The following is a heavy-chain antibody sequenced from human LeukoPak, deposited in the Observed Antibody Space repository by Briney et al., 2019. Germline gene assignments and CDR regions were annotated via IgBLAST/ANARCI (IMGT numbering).Heavy chain of an antibody. D-gene: IGHD6-6*01. V-gene: IGHV3-9*01. J-gene: IGHJ4*02. Sequence: SLRLSCAASGFTFDDYAMHWVRQAPGKGLEWVSGISWNSGSIGYADSVKGRFTISRDNAKNSLYLQMNSLRAEDTALYYCASIEYSNPRGYWGQGTLVTVSS. CDR1: GFTFDDYA. CDR2: ISWNSGSI. CDR3: ASIEYSNPRGY.